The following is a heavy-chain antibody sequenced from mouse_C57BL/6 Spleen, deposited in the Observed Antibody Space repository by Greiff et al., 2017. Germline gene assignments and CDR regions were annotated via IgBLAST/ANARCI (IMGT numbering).Heavy chain of an antibody. Sequence: EVQLQQSGPGLAKPSQTLSLTCSVTCYSITSDYWNWIRKFPGNKLDYMGYISYSGSTYYNPSLKSRISKTQDTSKNQYYLQLDSVTTEDTATDDCARSCARRTGAYFDYWGQGTTLTVSS. CDR1: CYSITSDY. J-gene: IGHJ2*01. V-gene: IGHV3-8*01. CDR3: ARSCARRTGAYFDY. D-gene: IGHD3-1*01. CDR2: ISYSGST.